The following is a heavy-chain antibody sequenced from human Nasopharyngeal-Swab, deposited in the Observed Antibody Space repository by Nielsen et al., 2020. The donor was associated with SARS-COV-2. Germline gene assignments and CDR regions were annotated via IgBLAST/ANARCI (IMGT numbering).Heavy chain of an antibody. CDR2: INWDGYST. V-gene: IGHV3-43*01. D-gene: IGHD3-10*01. CDR3: ARGRTFSITIPYFDQ. J-gene: IGHJ4*02. Sequence: GESLKISCVASGFTFGDHTMHWVRQVPGKGLEWISLINWDGYSTFYADSVKGRFTISRDNSKNSLYLQMDSLRTEDAAFYYCARGRTFSITIPYFDQWGQGTLVTVSS. CDR1: GFTFGDHT.